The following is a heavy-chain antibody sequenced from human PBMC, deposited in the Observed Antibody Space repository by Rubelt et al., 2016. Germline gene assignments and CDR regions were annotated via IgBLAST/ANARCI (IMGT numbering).Heavy chain of an antibody. CDR1: GFTFSSYS. D-gene: IGHD1-26*01. J-gene: IGHJ4*02. CDR3: ARAGGSYRLDF. Sequence: VQLVESGGGVVQPGRSLRLSCAASGFTFSSYSMNWVRQAPGKGLEWVGHIKPDGSDKYYIESVKGRFTISRDNAKNSLYLQMDSLGAEDSAVYYCARAGGSYRLDFWGQGTLVTVSS. V-gene: IGHV3-7*01. CDR2: IKPDGSDK.